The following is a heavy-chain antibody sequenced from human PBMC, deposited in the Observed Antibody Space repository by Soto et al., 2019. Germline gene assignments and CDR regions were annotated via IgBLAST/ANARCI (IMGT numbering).Heavy chain of an antibody. Sequence: GGSLRLSCAASGFTFSSFAMSWVRQAPGKGLEWVSAISAGSGTTYYAASVKGRFTISRDNSKNTLYLQVNSLRAEDTAVYYCAKDGIYGSGSFGYWGQGTLVTVSS. D-gene: IGHD3-10*01. V-gene: IGHV3-23*01. J-gene: IGHJ4*02. CDR3: AKDGIYGSGSFGY. CDR2: ISAGSGTT. CDR1: GFTFSSFA.